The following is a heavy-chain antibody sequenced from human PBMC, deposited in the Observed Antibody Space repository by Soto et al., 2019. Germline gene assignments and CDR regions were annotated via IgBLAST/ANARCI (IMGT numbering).Heavy chain of an antibody. D-gene: IGHD3-22*01. CDR3: ARDIGYYDSSGYSPGGLHWFDP. Sequence: QVQLVQSGAEVKKPGASVKVSCKASGYTFTGYYMHWVRQAPGQGLEWMGWINPNSGGTNYAQKFQGWVTMTRDTSISTAYMELSRLRSDDTAVYYCARDIGYYDSSGYSPGGLHWFDPWGQGTLVTVSS. J-gene: IGHJ5*02. V-gene: IGHV1-2*04. CDR2: INPNSGGT. CDR1: GYTFTGYY.